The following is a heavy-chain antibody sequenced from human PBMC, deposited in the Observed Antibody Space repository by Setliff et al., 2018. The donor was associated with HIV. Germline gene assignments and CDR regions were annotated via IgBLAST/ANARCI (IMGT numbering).Heavy chain of an antibody. CDR3: ARDAGYSGSAWDS. D-gene: IGHD1-26*01. CDR2: IIPALGTA. Sequence: SVKVSCKASGDTFSNYPISWLRQAPGQGPEWMGGIIPALGTANYAQKFQGRFTFTADESTNTAFMELSSLRSEATAVYYCARDAGYSGSAWDSWGQGTLVTVSS. J-gene: IGHJ4*02. V-gene: IGHV1-69*13. CDR1: GDTFSNYP.